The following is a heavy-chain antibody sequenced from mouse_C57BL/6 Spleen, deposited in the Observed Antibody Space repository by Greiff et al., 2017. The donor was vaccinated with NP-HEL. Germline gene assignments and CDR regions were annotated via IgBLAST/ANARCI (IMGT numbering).Heavy chain of an antibody. J-gene: IGHJ2*01. CDR2: IYPGSGNT. CDR1: GYTFTDYY. Sequence: VQLQQSGAELVRPGASVKLSCKASGYTFTDYYINWVKQRPGQGLEWIARIYPGSGNTYYNEKFKGKATLTAEKSSSTAYMQLSSLTSEDSAVYFCARYSNYRYFDYWGQGTPLTVSS. V-gene: IGHV1-76*01. CDR3: ARYSNYRYFDY. D-gene: IGHD2-5*01.